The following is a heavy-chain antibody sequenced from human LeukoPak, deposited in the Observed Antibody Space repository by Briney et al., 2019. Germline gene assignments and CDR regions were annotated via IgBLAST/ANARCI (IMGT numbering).Heavy chain of an antibody. V-gene: IGHV3-7*01. D-gene: IGHD3-10*01. CDR1: GFTFSSYS. J-gene: IGHJ4*02. CDR3: VRFGIRGVIDEFDY. CDR2: IKQDGSAK. Sequence: PGGSLRLSCAASGFTFSSYSMNWVRQAPGKGLEWVANIKQDGSAKFYADSLKGRLTISRDNAKNSLYLQMNSLRTEDTAVYYCVRFGIRGVIDEFDYWGQGTLVTVSS.